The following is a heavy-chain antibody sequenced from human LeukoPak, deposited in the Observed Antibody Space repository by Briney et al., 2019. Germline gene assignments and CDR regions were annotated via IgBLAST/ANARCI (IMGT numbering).Heavy chain of an antibody. D-gene: IGHD3-16*02. CDR1: GGTFSSYA. Sequence: GASVKVSCKASGGTFSSYAISWVRQAPGQGLEWMGGIIPIFGTANYAQKFQGRVTITADESTSTAYMELSSLRSEDTAVYYCARESYPGSVANGPFDYWGQGTLVTVSS. V-gene: IGHV1-69*13. CDR2: IIPIFGTA. J-gene: IGHJ4*02. CDR3: ARESYPGSVANGPFDY.